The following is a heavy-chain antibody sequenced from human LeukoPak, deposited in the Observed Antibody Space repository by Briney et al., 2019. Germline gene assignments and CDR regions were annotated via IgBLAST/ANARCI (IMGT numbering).Heavy chain of an antibody. CDR1: GGSISSFY. CDR2: INHSGST. D-gene: IGHD6-13*01. J-gene: IGHJ4*02. V-gene: IGHV4-34*01. Sequence: ASETLSLTCTVSGGSISSFYWSWIRQPPGKGLEWIGEINHSGSTNYNPSLKSRVTISVDTSKNQFSLKLSSVTAADTAVYYCARGPAAAAGQEEFDYWGQGTLVTVSS. CDR3: ARGPAAAAGQEEFDY.